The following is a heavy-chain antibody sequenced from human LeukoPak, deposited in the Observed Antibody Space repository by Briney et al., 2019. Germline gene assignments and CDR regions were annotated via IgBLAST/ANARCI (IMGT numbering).Heavy chain of an antibody. D-gene: IGHD4-23*01. Sequence: SETLSLTCAVSGGSISSSSSNCWTWVRQPPGKGLEWIGEIYHSGATNYNPSLKSRVTMLLDKSKNQFSLNLNSVTAADTAVYYCARNGGNSDFDYWGRGTLVTVSS. CDR1: GGSISSSSSNC. CDR2: IYHSGAT. J-gene: IGHJ4*02. CDR3: ARNGGNSDFDY. V-gene: IGHV4-4*02.